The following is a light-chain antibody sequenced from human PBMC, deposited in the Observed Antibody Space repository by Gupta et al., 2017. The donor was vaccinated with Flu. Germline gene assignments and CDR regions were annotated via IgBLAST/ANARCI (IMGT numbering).Light chain of an antibody. Sequence: QSALTQPASVSGSPGQSITISCTGASSDVGDYNFVSWYQQHPGKAPKLMIYEVNNRPSGVSNRFSGSKSGNTASLTISGLQAADEADYYCSSYTSSSTHVVFGGGTKLTVL. CDR2: EVN. J-gene: IGLJ2*01. CDR1: SSDVGDYNF. V-gene: IGLV2-14*01. CDR3: SSYTSSSTHVV.